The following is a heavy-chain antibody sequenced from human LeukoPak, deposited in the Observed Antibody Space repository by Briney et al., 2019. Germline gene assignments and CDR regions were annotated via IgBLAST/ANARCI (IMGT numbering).Heavy chain of an antibody. CDR3: AREAYCGGDCYSGFDY. D-gene: IGHD2-21*02. CDR2: IYYSGST. J-gene: IGHJ4*02. V-gene: IGHV4-59*01. CDR1: GGSISSYH. Sequence: TLETLSLTCTVSGGSISSYHWSWIRQPPGKGLEWIGYIYYSGSTNYNPSLKSRVTISVDTSKNQFSLKLSSVTAADTAVYYCAREAYCGGDCYSGFDYWGQGTLVTVSS.